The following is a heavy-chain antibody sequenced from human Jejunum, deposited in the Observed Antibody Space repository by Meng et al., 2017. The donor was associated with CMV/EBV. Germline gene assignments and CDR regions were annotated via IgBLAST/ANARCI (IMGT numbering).Heavy chain of an antibody. D-gene: IGHD3-3*01. CDR3: ARHYDFRNWFDP. V-gene: IGHV1-69*06. CDR2: IIPIFGKV. J-gene: IGHJ5*02. Sequence: CKTYGGSLNTYAITWVRQAPGQGLEWMGGIIPIFGKVTYAQNFQGRITTTADKSTLTAYMELNSLRSDDTAMYYCARHYDFRNWFDPWGQGTLVTVSS. CDR1: GGSLNTYA.